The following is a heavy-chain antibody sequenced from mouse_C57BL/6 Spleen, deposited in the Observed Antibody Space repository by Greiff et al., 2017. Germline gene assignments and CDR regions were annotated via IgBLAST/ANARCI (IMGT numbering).Heavy chain of an antibody. Sequence: QVHVKQSGAELVRPGASVTLSCKASGYTFTDYEMHWVKQTPVHGLEWIGAIDPETGGTAYNQKFKGKAILTADKSSSTAYMELRSLTSEDSAVYYCTRSRDYLWYFDVWGTGTTVTVSS. J-gene: IGHJ1*03. CDR2: IDPETGGT. D-gene: IGHD2-4*01. V-gene: IGHV1-15*01. CDR3: TRSRDYLWYFDV. CDR1: GYTFTDYE.